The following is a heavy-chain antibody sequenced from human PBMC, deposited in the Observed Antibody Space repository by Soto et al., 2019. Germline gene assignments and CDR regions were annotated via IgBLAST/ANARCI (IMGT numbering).Heavy chain of an antibody. V-gene: IGHV3-23*01. CDR1: GFTFNNYA. Sequence: EVQLLESGGGLVQPGGSLRLSCAASGFTFNNYAMTWVRQAPGKGLEWVSAISGGGDTTSYADSVKGRFTVSRDGSKNTLYPEMSRPRGGDTALYYCAKGRGGSGSLTPRVDFWGQGTLVTVSS. J-gene: IGHJ4*02. D-gene: IGHD3-10*01. CDR3: AKGRGGSGSLTPRVDF. CDR2: ISGGGDTT.